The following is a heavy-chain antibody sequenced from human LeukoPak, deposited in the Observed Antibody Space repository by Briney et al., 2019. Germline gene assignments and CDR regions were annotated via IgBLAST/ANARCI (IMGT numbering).Heavy chain of an antibody. J-gene: IGHJ4*02. V-gene: IGHV4-31*11. Sequence: PSETLSLTCAVSGGSISSGGYYWSWIRQHPGKGLEWIGYIYYSGSTYYNPSLKSRVTISVDTSKNQFSLKLSSVTAADTAFYYCAKDNQDPNYDFWSAYSYYFDYWGQGTLVTVSS. CDR3: AKDNQDPNYDFWSAYSYYFDY. D-gene: IGHD3-3*01. CDR2: IYYSGST. CDR1: GGSISSGGYY.